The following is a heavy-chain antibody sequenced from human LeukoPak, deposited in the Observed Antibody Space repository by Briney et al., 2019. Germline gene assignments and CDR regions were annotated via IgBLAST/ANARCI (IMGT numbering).Heavy chain of an antibody. D-gene: IGHD6-25*01. CDR2: ISSSVSTI. V-gene: IGHV3-48*03. CDR1: GFTFSSYE. Sequence: PGGSLRLSCAASGFTFSSYEMNWVRQAPGKGLEWVSYISSSVSTIYYPDSVKGRFTISRDNAKNSLYLQMNSLRAEDTAVYYCASGAAYYYYGMDVWGQGTTVTVSS. CDR3: ASGAAYYYYGMDV. J-gene: IGHJ6*02.